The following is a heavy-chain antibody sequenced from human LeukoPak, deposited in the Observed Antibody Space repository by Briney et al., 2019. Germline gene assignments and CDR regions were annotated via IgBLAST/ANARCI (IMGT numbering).Heavy chain of an antibody. V-gene: IGHV3-21*01. CDR2: ISGSGTYI. CDR1: GFTFSNYN. J-gene: IGHJ3*02. CDR3: ARDPYYDFWSDYGTEASDI. Sequence: GGSLRLSCVASGFTFSNYNMNWVRQAPGKGLEWVSSISGSGTYIYYADSLKGRFTISRDNAKNSLYLQMNSLRAEDTAVYYCARDPYYDFWSDYGTEASDIWGQGTMVTVSS. D-gene: IGHD3-3*01.